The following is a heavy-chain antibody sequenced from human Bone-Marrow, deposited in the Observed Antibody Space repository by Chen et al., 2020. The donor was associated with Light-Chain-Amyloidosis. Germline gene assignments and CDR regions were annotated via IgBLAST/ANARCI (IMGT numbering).Heavy chain of an antibody. Sequence: QLQESGPGLVEPSKTLSLTCAVSGASMSSSEYYWGWMRQTPGKGLEWIGSIFYGDIMYYNPSLKSRVTLSVDPSDNRFSLRLKSVTAADTAVYYCVRGLRSSRDWFDPWGQGTLVTVSS. V-gene: IGHV4-39*02. CDR2: IFYGDIM. CDR1: GASMSSSEYY. D-gene: IGHD6-13*01. CDR3: VRGLRSSRDWFDP. J-gene: IGHJ5*02.